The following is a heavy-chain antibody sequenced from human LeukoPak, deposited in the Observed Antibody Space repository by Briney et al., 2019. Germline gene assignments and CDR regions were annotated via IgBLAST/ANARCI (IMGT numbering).Heavy chain of an antibody. CDR3: ARAPDPYYYDSSGYYYFDY. V-gene: IGHV4-59*01. J-gene: IGHJ4*02. CDR2: IYYSGST. Sequence: SETLSLTCTVSGGSISSYDWSWIRQPPGKGLEWIGYIYYSGSTNYNPALKSRVTISVDTSKNQFSLKLSSVTAADTAVYYCARAPDPYYYDSSGYYYFDYWGQGTLVTVSS. CDR1: GGSISSYD. D-gene: IGHD3-22*01.